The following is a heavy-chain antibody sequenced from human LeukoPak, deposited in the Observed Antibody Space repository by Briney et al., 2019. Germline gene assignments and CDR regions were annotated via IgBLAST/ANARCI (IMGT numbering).Heavy chain of an antibody. CDR1: GGTFSSYA. Sequence: ASVKVSCKASGGTFSSYAISWVRQAPGQGLEWMGGIIPIFGTANYAQKFQGRVTITADESTSTAYMELSSLRSEDTAVYYCARVGEVCCSSTSCPKAPTNYYYYGMDVWGKGTTVTVSS. D-gene: IGHD2-2*01. J-gene: IGHJ6*04. CDR2: IIPIFGTA. CDR3: ARVGEVCCSSTSCPKAPTNYYYYGMDV. V-gene: IGHV1-69*01.